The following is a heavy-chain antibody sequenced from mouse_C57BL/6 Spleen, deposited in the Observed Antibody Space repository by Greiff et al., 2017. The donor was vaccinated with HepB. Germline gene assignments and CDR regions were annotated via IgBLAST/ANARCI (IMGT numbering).Heavy chain of an antibody. CDR3: ARGGTIDCFDY. CDR2: INPSSGYT. CDR1: GYTFTSYW. J-gene: IGHJ2*01. Sequence: QVQLKESGAELAKPGASVTLSCKASGYTFTSYWMHWVKQRLEQGLEWIGYINPSSGYTKYNQKVKDKATLTADKSSSQDYMQLSSLTYENSAVYYCARGGTIDCFDYWGQGTTLTVSS. D-gene: IGHD2-14*01. V-gene: IGHV1-7*01.